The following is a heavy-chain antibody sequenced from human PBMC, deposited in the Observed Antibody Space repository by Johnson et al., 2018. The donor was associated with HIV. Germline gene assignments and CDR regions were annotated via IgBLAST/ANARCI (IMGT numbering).Heavy chain of an antibody. Sequence: QVQLVESGGGVVQPGRSLRLSCVGSGFTFSSYGMNWVRQAPGKGLEWVAVISYDGSNKYYADSVKGRFTISRDNSKNTLYLQMNSLRAEDTAVYYCARAPEVRGVDAFDVWGQGTVVIVSS. CDR3: ARAPEVRGVDAFDV. D-gene: IGHD3-10*01. J-gene: IGHJ3*01. CDR2: ISYDGSNK. V-gene: IGHV3-30*12. CDR1: GFTFSSYG.